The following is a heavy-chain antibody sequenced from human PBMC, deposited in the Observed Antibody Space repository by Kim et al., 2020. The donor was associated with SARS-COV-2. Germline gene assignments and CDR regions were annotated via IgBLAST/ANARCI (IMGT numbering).Heavy chain of an antibody. CDR2: IYYSGTP. V-gene: IGHV4-30-4*01. CDR3: TRALSGLRRDAFDI. Sequence: SETLSLTCTVSGGSINNDDYYWGWIRQPPGKGLEWIGYIYYSGTPYYSPSLKSRLTMSVDSSKNQFSLKLTSVTAADTAVFYCTRALSGLRRDAFDIWG. CDR1: GGSINNDDYY. J-gene: IGHJ3*02. D-gene: IGHD2-15*01.